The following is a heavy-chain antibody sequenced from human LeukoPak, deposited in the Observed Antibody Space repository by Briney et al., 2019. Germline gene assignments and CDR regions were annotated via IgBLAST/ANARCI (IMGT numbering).Heavy chain of an antibody. V-gene: IGHV3-23*01. D-gene: IGHD4-17*01. Sequence: GGSLSLSCAASGLIFHNYALVWIRRAPGKGPEWVSAILGGGGTFYADAVKGRFTISRDNSKNTLYLQMNSLRAEDTATYYCGQDPNGNYIGAFDFWGRGTMVTVSS. J-gene: IGHJ3*01. CDR2: ILGGGGT. CDR3: GQDPNGNYIGAFDF. CDR1: GLIFHNYA.